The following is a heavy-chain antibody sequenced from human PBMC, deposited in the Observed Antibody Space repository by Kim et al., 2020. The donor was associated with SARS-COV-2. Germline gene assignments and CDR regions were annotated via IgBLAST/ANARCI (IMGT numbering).Heavy chain of an antibody. V-gene: IGHV3-15*01. CDR3: TTGDYGDLFFLYY. J-gene: IGHJ4*02. Sequence: YAAPVKGRFTISRDDSKNTLYLQMNSLKTEDTAVYYCTTGDYGDLFFLYYWGQGTLVTVSS. D-gene: IGHD4-17*01.